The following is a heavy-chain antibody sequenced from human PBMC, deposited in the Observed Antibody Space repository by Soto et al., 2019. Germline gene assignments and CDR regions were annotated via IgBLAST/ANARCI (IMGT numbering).Heavy chain of an antibody. J-gene: IGHJ5*01. CDR1: GDRISTNTAT. CDR2: TYYRSRWYF. D-gene: IGHD3-22*01. V-gene: IGHV6-1*01. CDR3: VRLIGNSWLDS. Sequence: SQTLSLTCDISGDRISTNTATWDWIRQSPSRGLEWLGRTYYRSRWYFDYAVSVKSRITISPDISNNQVSLQLTSVTPDDTAIYYCVRLIGNSWLDSWGQGTLVTVSS.